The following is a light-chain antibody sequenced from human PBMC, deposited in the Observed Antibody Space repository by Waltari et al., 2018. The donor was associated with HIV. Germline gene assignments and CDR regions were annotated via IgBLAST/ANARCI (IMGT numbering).Light chain of an antibody. J-gene: IGKJ1*01. CDR1: QSISSY. Sequence: DIQMTQSPSSLSASVGDIVTITCRASQSISSYLNWYQQKPGKAPKLLIYAASSSQSGVPSRFSGRGSGTDFTLTMSSLQPEDFATYYCQQSYSTSWTFGQGTKVEIK. V-gene: IGKV1-39*01. CDR3: QQSYSTSWT. CDR2: AAS.